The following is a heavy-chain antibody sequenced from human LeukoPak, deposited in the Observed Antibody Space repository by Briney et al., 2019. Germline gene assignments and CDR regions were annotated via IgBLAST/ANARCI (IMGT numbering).Heavy chain of an antibody. CDR2: ISGSGGST. V-gene: IGHV3-23*01. CDR1: GFTFSSYD. D-gene: IGHD5-12*01. Sequence: PGGSLRLSCAASGFTFSSYDMSWVRQAPGKGLEWVSAISGSGGSTYYADSVKGRFTISRDNSKNTLYLQMNSLRAEDTAVYYCAKGRSYSGYVFDYWGQGTLVTVSS. CDR3: AKGRSYSGYVFDY. J-gene: IGHJ4*02.